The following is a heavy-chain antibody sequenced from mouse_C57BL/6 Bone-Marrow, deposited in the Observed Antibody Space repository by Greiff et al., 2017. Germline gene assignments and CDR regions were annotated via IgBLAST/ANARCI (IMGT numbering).Heavy chain of an antibody. V-gene: IGHV5-6*02. J-gene: IGHJ4*01. CDR3: ARGGRRYAMDY. CDR2: ISSGGSYT. D-gene: IGHD3-3*01. Sequence: EVMLVESGGDLVKPGGSLKLSCAASGFTFSSYGMSWVRQTPDKRLEWVATISSGGSYTYYPDSVKGRFTISRDNAKNTLYLQMSSLKSEDTAMYYCARGGRRYAMDYWGQGTSVTVSS. CDR1: GFTFSSYG.